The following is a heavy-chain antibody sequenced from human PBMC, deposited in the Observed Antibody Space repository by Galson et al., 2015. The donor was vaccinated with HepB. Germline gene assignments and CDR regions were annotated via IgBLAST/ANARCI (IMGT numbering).Heavy chain of an antibody. J-gene: IGHJ2*01. Sequence: SVKVSCKASGFSFTGYYIHWVRQAPGQGPEWVGWINPYTGGTKYAQNFQGRVTMTRETSISTVYMELSSLRSDDTAVYYCARIYIHTRQQLVQPIWYFDLWGRGTLVTVSS. D-gene: IGHD6-13*01. CDR1: GFSFTGYY. V-gene: IGHV1-2*02. CDR2: INPYTGGT. CDR3: ARIYIHTRQQLVQPIWYFDL.